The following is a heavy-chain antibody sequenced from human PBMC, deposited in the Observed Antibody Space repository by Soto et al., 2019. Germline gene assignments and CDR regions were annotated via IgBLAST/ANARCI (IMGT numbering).Heavy chain of an antibody. CDR2: IYYSGSP. CDR3: ARSSTSANYFDY. J-gene: IGHJ4*02. CDR1: GGSISSGGYY. Sequence: QVQLQESGPGLVKPSQTLSLTCTVSGGSISSGGYYWSWIRQHPGKGLEWIGYIYYSGSPYYTPSLKSRVTIAVDTSKNQFSPKLSAVTAADTAVYYCARSSTSANYFDYWGQGTLVTVSS. V-gene: IGHV4-31*03. D-gene: IGHD2-2*01.